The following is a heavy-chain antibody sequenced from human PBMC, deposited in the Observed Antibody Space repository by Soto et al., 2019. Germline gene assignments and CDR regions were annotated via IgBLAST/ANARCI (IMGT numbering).Heavy chain of an antibody. CDR3: ARGGWEREGYVMDV. V-gene: IGHV4-59*08. J-gene: IGHJ6*02. Sequence: SESLSITGARCCGSISSYYCRCFRQIPGKELQYIGYIYYSGSTNYNPSLKRRVTISDDTSTNQFSLTLSSVTAADTAVYYRARGGWEREGYVMDVWVQGSTVTGSS. CDR2: IYYSGST. CDR1: CGSISSYY. D-gene: IGHD1-26*01.